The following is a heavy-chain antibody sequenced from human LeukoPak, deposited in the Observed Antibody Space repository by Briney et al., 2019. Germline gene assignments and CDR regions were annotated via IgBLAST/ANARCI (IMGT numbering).Heavy chain of an antibody. CDR1: GCSISSYY. D-gene: IGHD3-22*01. CDR3: AREMGRPPITMIVK. J-gene: IGHJ4*02. Sequence: SETLSLTRTVSGCSISSYYWSWIRQPAGRGLEWIGRIYTSGSTNYNPSLESRVTMSVDTSKNQFSLKLSSVTAADTAVYYCAREMGRPPITMIVKWGQGTLVTVSS. V-gene: IGHV4-4*07. CDR2: IYTSGST.